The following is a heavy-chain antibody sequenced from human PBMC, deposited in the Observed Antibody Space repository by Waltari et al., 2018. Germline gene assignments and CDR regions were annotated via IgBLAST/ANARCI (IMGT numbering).Heavy chain of an antibody. CDR3: ARGPATADFDY. CDR1: GYTFTGYF. J-gene: IGHJ4*02. CDR2: INPNSGDT. V-gene: IGHV1-2*02. D-gene: IGHD2-2*01. Sequence: QVQLVQSGAEMKKPGASVKVSCKASGYTFTGYFMHWMRQAPGQGLGWMGWINPNSGDTKYAQKLQGRVTMTRDTSISTAYMELSRLTSDDTAVYYCARGPATADFDYWGQGTLVTVSS.